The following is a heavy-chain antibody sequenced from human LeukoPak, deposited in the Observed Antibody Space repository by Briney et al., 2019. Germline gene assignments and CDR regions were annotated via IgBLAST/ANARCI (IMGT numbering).Heavy chain of an antibody. Sequence: GASVKVSCKASGYTFTSYGISWVRQAPGQGLEWMGRIIPILGIANYAQKFQGRVTITADKSTSTAYMELSSLRSEDTAVYYCARVYCSSTSCYGGDSYFDYWGQGTLVTVSS. V-gene: IGHV1-69*04. D-gene: IGHD2-2*01. CDR3: ARVYCSSTSCYGGDSYFDY. CDR1: GYTFTSYG. CDR2: IIPILGIA. J-gene: IGHJ4*02.